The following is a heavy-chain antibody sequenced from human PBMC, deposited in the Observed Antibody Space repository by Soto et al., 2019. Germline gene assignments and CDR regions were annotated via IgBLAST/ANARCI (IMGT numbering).Heavy chain of an antibody. D-gene: IGHD2-2*03. CDR2: INPSGGST. Sequence: QVQLVQSGAEVKKPGASVKVSCTASGYTFTSYYMHWVRQAPGQGLEWMGIINPSGGSTSYAQKLQGRVTMTRDTYTSTVYMELSSLRSEDTAVYYCARDGSGDYYYYMDVWGKGTTVTVSS. CDR3: ARDGSGDYYYYMDV. V-gene: IGHV1-46*03. J-gene: IGHJ6*03. CDR1: GYTFTSYY.